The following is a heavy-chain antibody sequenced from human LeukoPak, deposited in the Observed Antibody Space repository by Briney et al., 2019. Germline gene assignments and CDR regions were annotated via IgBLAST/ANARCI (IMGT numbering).Heavy chain of an antibody. V-gene: IGHV3-23*01. Sequence: PGGSLRLSCAASGFTFSSYAMSWVRQAPGKGLEWVSAISGSGGSTYYADSVKGRFTISRDNSKNTLYLQMNSLRAEDTAVYYCAKDTSGGATPRAYYFDYWGQGTLVTVSS. CDR1: GFTFSSYA. CDR2: ISGSGGST. CDR3: AKDTSGGATPRAYYFDY. D-gene: IGHD1-26*01. J-gene: IGHJ4*02.